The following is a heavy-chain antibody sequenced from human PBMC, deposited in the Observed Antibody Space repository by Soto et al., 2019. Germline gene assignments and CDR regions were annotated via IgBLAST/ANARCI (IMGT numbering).Heavy chain of an antibody. D-gene: IGHD2-15*01. V-gene: IGHV3-9*01. J-gene: IGHJ6*02. CDR1: GFRFNDFA. Sequence: EVQLVESGGGWAQPGRSLRLSCVASGFRFNDFALHWVRQAPGKGLEWVSGISWNSGSVDYADSVKGRVAISRDNAKNSLYLQMNDLRAEDTAVYYCAKDGGNYYYYGMDVWGQGTTVTVSS. CDR2: ISWNSGSV. CDR3: AKDGGNYYYYGMDV.